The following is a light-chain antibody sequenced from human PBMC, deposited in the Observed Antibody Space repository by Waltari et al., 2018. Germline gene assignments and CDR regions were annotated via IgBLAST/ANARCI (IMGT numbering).Light chain of an antibody. J-gene: IGKJ4*01. Sequence: DIQMTQSPSSLSASVGDRVTITCRASENVNSYLNWYQQKPGKAPKLLIYKASTLQSGVPSRFSGSGSGTEYTFTISSLKSEDFATYYCQQAYGIPLTFGGGTKVEIK. V-gene: IGKV1-39*01. CDR1: ENVNSY. CDR2: KAS. CDR3: QQAYGIPLT.